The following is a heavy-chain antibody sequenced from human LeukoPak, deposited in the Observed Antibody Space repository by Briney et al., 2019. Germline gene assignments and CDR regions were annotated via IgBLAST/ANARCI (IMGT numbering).Heavy chain of an antibody. CDR3: ARVLGSGSYYHFDY. CDR2: INTNTGNP. CDR1: GYTFTSYA. Sequence: ASVKVSCKASGYTFTSYAMNWVRQAPGQGLESMGWINTNTGNPTYAQGFTGRFVFSLDTSVSTAYLQISSLEAEDTAVYYCARVLGSGSYYHFDYWGQGTLVTVSS. J-gene: IGHJ4*02. D-gene: IGHD3-10*02. V-gene: IGHV7-4-1*02.